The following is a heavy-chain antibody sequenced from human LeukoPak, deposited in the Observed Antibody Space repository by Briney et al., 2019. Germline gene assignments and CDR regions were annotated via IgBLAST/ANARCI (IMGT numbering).Heavy chain of an antibody. Sequence: PGGSLRLSCAASGFTFSSYAMSWVRQAPGKGLEWVSSIFGSGAGTYYADSVKGRFTISRDNSKNTLYLQMNSLRAEDTAVYYCAKDLRMKSYLEWMGAFDYWGQGTLVTVSS. CDR1: GFTFSSYA. D-gene: IGHD3-3*01. V-gene: IGHV3-23*01. CDR3: AKDLRMKSYLEWMGAFDY. CDR2: IFGSGAGT. J-gene: IGHJ4*02.